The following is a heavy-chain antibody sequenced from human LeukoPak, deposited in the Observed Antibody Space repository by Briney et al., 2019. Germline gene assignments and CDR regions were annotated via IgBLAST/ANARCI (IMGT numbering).Heavy chain of an antibody. V-gene: IGHV4-61*08. Sequence: SETLSLTCTASGGSISSSGYYWSWIRQPPGKGLEWIGYIYYSGSTNYNPSLKSRVTISVDTSKNQFSLKLSSVTAADTTVYYCARDLGTRLDYWGQGTLVTVSS. D-gene: IGHD6-25*01. CDR3: ARDLGTRLDY. J-gene: IGHJ4*02. CDR1: GGSISSSGYY. CDR2: IYYSGST.